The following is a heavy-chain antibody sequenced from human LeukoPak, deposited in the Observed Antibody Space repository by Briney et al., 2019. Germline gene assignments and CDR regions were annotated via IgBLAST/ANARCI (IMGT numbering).Heavy chain of an antibody. CDR3: VKLPTVVTLGYYYYGMDV. CDR2: ISSNGGST. V-gene: IGHV3-64D*06. CDR1: GFTFSSYA. D-gene: IGHD4-23*01. J-gene: IGHJ6*02. Sequence: GGSLRLSCSASGFTFSSYAMHWVRQAPRKGLEYVSAISSNGGSTYYADSVKGRFTISRDNSKNTLYLQMSSLRAEDTAVYYCVKLPTVVTLGYYYYGMDVWGQGTTVTVSS.